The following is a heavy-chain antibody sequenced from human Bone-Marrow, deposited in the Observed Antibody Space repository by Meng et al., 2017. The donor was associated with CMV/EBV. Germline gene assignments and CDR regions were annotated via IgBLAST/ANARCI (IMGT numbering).Heavy chain of an antibody. CDR2: INPSGGST. CDR3: ARDGTDTEYYFDY. Sequence: KASGYTITSYYMHWVRQAPGQGLEWMGIINPSGGSTSYAQKFQGRVTMTRDTSTSTVYMELSSLRSEDTAVYYCARDGTDTEYYFDYWGQGTLVTVSS. J-gene: IGHJ4*02. D-gene: IGHD5-18*01. V-gene: IGHV1-46*01. CDR1: GYTITSYY.